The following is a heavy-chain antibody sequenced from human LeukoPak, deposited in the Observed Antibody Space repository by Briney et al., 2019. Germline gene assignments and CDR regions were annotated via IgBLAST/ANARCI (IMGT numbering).Heavy chain of an antibody. CDR3: ARGRDGNNYYYFDY. V-gene: IGHV3-30*04. D-gene: IGHD5-24*01. J-gene: IGHJ4*02. CDR1: GFIFRSYA. CDR2: ISYDEKNK. Sequence: GGSLRLSCAASGFIFRSYAIHWVRQAPGKGLEWVAVISYDEKNKYYADSVKGRFTISRDNSKNTLYLQMNSLRAEDTAVYYCARGRDGNNYYYFDYWGQGTLVTVFS.